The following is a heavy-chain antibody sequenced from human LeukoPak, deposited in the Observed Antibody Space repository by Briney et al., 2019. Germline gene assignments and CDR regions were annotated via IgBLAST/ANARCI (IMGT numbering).Heavy chain of an antibody. V-gene: IGHV3-11*06. Sequence: PGGSLRLSCTASGFTFSDHYMTWIRQAPGKGLEWVSYISSSGSDTDYRDSVKGRFTISRDNAEKSLFLQMNSLRVEDTAVYYCARAFNWGRGTQVTVSS. J-gene: IGHJ4*02. CDR3: ARAFN. CDR2: ISSSGSDT. CDR1: GFTFSDHY.